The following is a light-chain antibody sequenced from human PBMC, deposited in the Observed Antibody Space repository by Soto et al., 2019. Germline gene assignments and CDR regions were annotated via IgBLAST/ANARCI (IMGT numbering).Light chain of an antibody. CDR2: DVS. Sequence: QSVLTQPRSVSGSPGQSVTMTCTGIANDVGGYNFVSWYQHHPGKAPKLLIYDVSKRPSGVPDRFSGSRSGTTASLTISGLQAEDEADYYCCSSAGSSVFGGGTQLTVL. CDR1: ANDVGGYNF. V-gene: IGLV2-11*01. J-gene: IGLJ2*01. CDR3: CSSAGSSV.